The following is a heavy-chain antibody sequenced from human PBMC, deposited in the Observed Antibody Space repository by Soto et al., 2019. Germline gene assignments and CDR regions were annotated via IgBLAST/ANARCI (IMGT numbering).Heavy chain of an antibody. D-gene: IGHD6-19*01. V-gene: IGHV1-58*01. J-gene: IGHJ4*01. CDR3: ARDGGAAGNINFDY. CDR2: IVVGSGNT. CDR1: GLTFRDSA. Sequence: GASVKVSCKTSGLTFRDSAVQWVRQRRGHRLEWIGWIVVGSGNTNYAQDFQGRVTISRDMTTDTGYMELSSLRSEDSAVFFCARDGGAAGNINFDYWGQGTLVTVSS.